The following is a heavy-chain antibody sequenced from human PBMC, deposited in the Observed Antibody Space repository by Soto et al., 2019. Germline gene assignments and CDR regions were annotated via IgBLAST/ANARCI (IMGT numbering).Heavy chain of an antibody. Sequence: PSETLSLTCAVYGGSFSGDYWSWIRQPPGKGLEWIGEINHSGRTNYNPSLKSRVTMSLDTSKNQFSLKLSSVTAADTAVYYCGSPGYVDYWGQGTLVTVSS. CDR1: GGSFSGDY. D-gene: IGHD2-2*01. V-gene: IGHV4-34*01. CDR2: INHSGRT. J-gene: IGHJ4*02. CDR3: GSPGYVDY.